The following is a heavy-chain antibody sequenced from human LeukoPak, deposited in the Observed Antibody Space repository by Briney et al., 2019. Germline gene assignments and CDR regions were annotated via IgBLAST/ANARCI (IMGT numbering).Heavy chain of an antibody. CDR2: TSGTEDST. D-gene: IGHD6-19*01. CDR1: GATLHSFA. J-gene: IGHJ4*02. CDR3: TKDLMTGFSSGWYFGY. Sequence: PGGSLILSCAASGATLHSFAMSWVRQAPGKGLEWLAVTSGTEDSTHYADSVRGRFIISTDSSMKSLYLQMNSLRAEDTAVYYCTKDLMTGFSSGWYFGYWGLGTLVTVST. V-gene: IGHV3-23*01.